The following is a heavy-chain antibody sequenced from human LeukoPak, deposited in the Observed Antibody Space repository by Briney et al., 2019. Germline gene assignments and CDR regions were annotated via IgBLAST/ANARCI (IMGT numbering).Heavy chain of an antibody. CDR2: INTNTGNP. CDR1: GYTFTSYA. V-gene: IGHV7-4-1*02. J-gene: IGHJ4*02. D-gene: IGHD3-3*01. Sequence: ASVKVSCKASGYTFTSYAMNWVRQAPGQGLEWMGWINTNTGNPTYAQGFTGRFVFSLDTSVSTAYLQISSLKAEDTAVYYCARHDPYYDFWSGYYTGSTPFDYWGQGTLVTASS. CDR3: ARHDPYYDFWSGYYTGSTPFDY.